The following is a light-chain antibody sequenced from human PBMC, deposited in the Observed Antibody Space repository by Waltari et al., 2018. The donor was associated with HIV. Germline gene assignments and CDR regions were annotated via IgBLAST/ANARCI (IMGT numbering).Light chain of an antibody. J-gene: IGKJ1*01. CDR2: AAP. CDR3: QQYDSYWT. CDR1: QPISSW. Sequence: IRMTQSPSTLSASVGDSVTITCRASQPISSWLAWYQQNTGKPPKLLIYAAPNLKSGVPSRFGGRGSETEFTLTIDRQQPDDIATYCCQQYDSYWTFGQGTRVEVK. V-gene: IGKV1-5*03.